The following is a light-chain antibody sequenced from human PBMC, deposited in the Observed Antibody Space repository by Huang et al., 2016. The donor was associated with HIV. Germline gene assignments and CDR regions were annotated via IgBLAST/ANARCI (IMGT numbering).Light chain of an antibody. J-gene: IGKJ1*01. V-gene: IGKV3-15*01. Sequence: VMTQSPATLPVSPGERATLSCRARQSVNTNLAWYQKKPGQAPRLLSYSASTRVTGIPARFSGSGSGTNFTLSISSLQSEDFALYYCHQYNDWPRTFGQGTKVEVK. CDR1: QSVNTN. CDR3: HQYNDWPRT. CDR2: SAS.